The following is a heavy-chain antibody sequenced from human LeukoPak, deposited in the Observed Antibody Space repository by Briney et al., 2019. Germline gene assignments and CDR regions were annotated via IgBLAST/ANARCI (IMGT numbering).Heavy chain of an antibody. CDR2: IYYSGST. V-gene: IGHV4-39*07. Sequence: SETLSLTCTVSGGSISSNNHYWGWIRQPPGKGLEWIGSIYYSGSTYYNPSLKSRVTISADTSKNQFSLKLSSVTAADTAVYYCATLPAGIAAERDYWGQGTLVTVSS. J-gene: IGHJ4*02. D-gene: IGHD6-13*01. CDR3: ATLPAGIAAERDY. CDR1: GGSISSNNHY.